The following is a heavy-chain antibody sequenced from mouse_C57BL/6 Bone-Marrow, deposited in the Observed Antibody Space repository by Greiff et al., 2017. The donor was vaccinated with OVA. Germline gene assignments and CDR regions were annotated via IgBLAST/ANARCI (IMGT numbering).Heavy chain of an antibody. Sequence: EVQLQQSGPELVKPGASVKMSCKASGYTFTDYKMHWVKQSHGKSLEWIGYINPNNGGTSYNQKFKGKATLTVNNASSTAYMELRSLTSEDSAVYYCARDDGPRAWFAYWGQGTLVTVSA. CDR3: ARDDGPRAWFAY. V-gene: IGHV1-22*01. CDR1: GYTFTDYK. J-gene: IGHJ3*01. D-gene: IGHD2-3*01. CDR2: INPNNGGT.